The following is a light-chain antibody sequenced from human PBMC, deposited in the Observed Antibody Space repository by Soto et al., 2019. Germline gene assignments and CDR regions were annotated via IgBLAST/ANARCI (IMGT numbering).Light chain of an antibody. V-gene: IGKV3-20*01. CDR2: GAS. CDR3: QQYGSSPWT. Sequence: LTHSPGTLPFSPREIASLSCRASQRVTRSYLAWYQHHPGQPPTPLIYGASSRATGIPDRFSGSVSGTDFTPTISRLEPEDFAVYYCQQYGSSPWTFGQGTKVDI. CDR1: QRVTRSY. J-gene: IGKJ1*01.